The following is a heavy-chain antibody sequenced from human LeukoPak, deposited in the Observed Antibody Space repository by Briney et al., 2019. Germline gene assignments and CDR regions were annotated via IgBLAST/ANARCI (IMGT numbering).Heavy chain of an antibody. J-gene: IGHJ4*02. CDR1: GITFSNYN. CDR3: ARGTPTTRDFDS. V-gene: IGHV3-21*01. Sequence: GGSLRLSCVASGITFSNYNMNWVRQAPGKGLEWVSFISGSSEYIYYADSVKGRFTISRDNAKNSLYLQMNSLRAEDTAVYYCARGTPTTRDFDSWGQGTLVTVSS. D-gene: IGHD4-11*01. CDR2: ISGSSEYI.